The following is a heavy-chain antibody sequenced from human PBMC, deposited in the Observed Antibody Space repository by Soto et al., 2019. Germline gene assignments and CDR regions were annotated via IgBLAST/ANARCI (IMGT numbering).Heavy chain of an antibody. D-gene: IGHD3-22*01. V-gene: IGHV3-21*01. CDR3: ARAGDSSGYYYGYYYYGMDV. Sequence: GGSLRLSCAASGFTFSSYSMNWVRQAPGKWLEWVSSISSSSSYIYYADSVKGRFTISRDNAKNSLYLQMNSLRAEDTAVYYCARAGDSSGYYYGYYYYGMDVWGQGXTVTVYS. CDR2: ISSSSSYI. CDR1: GFTFSSYS. J-gene: IGHJ6*02.